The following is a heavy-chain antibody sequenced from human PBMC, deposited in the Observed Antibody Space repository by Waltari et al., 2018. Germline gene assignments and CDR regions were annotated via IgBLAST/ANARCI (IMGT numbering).Heavy chain of an antibody. Sequence: EVQLVESGGGLVQPGGSLRLSCAVSGFTFSTYSMTWVRQAPGKGLWGVANIKQDGTEKYYVDSVKGRFSISRDNGKNLLYLHMNSLRADDTAVYYCARDEMHRTTWYHFWGQGTQVTVSS. CDR2: IKQDGTEK. V-gene: IGHV3-7*04. J-gene: IGHJ4*02. CDR1: GFTFSTYS. D-gene: IGHD6-13*01. CDR3: ARDEMHRTTWYHF.